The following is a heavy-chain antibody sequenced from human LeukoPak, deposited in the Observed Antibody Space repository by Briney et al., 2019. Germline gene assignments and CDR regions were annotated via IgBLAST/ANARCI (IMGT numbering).Heavy chain of an antibody. CDR1: GGSISSSSYY. J-gene: IGHJ4*02. V-gene: IGHV4-39*01. CDR3: ARLGVYDYVPPIDY. Sequence: SETLSLTCTVPGGSISSSSYYWGWIRQPPGKGLEWIGSIYYSGSTYYNPSLKSRVTISVDTSKNQFSLKLSSVTAADTAVYYCARLGVYDYVPPIDYWGQGTLVTVSS. D-gene: IGHD3-16*01. CDR2: IYYSGST.